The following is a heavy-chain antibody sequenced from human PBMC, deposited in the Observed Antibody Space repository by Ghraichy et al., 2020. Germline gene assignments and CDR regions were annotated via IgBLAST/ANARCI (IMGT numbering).Heavy chain of an antibody. CDR3: AREMGTVTDDAFDI. CDR2: IFSSGST. V-gene: IGHV4-4*07. J-gene: IGHJ3*02. CDR1: GDSINSYF. Sequence: SPTLSLTCTVSGDSINSYFWAWVRQPAGKGLEWIGRIFSSGSTNYNPSLKSRINISVDMSKNEFSLKMTSVTAADTGVYYCAREMGTVTDDAFDIWGHGTLVTVSS. D-gene: IGHD4-17*01.